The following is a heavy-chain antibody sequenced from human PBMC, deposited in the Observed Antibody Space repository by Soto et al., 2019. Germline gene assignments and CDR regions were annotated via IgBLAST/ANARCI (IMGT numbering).Heavy chain of an antibody. CDR2: MNPNSGNT. J-gene: IGHJ2*01. CDR1: GYTFTSYD. Sequence: QVQLVQSGAEVKKPGASVKVSCKASGYTFTSYDINWVRQATGQGLEWMGWMNPNSGNTGYAQKFQGRVTMTRNTSISTAYMELSSLRSEDTAVYYCAREADYGEFDDWYFDLWGRGTLVTVSS. CDR3: AREADYGEFDDWYFDL. V-gene: IGHV1-8*01. D-gene: IGHD4-17*01.